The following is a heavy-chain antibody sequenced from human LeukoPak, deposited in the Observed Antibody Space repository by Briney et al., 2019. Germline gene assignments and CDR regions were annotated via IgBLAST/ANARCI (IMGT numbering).Heavy chain of an antibody. J-gene: IGHJ4*02. D-gene: IGHD3-3*01. V-gene: IGHV3-23*01. CDR3: AKDPEPYDFHYFDY. CDR1: GFTFSSYA. Sequence: GGSLRLSCTASGFTFSSYAMSWVRQAPGEGLNWVSTISNNGVSTYYADSMKGRFTVSRDNSRNTLYLQMNSLRAEDTAVYYCAKDPEPYDFHYFDYWGQGTLVAVSS. CDR2: ISNNGVST.